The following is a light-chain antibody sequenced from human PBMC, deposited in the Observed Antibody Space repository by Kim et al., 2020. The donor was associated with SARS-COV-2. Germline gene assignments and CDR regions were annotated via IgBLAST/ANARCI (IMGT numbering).Light chain of an antibody. J-gene: IGLJ1*01. CDR3: NSHTTSSTYV. V-gene: IGLV2-14*03. CDR1: TSDLGYYSS. CDR2: DVS. Sequence: GQPITIPCAGTTSDLGYYSSVYGYQQHPGKAPKLMIYDVSERASGVSNRFSGSQSGNTASLTISGRRAEDEADYYCNSHTTSSTYVFGSGTRVTVL.